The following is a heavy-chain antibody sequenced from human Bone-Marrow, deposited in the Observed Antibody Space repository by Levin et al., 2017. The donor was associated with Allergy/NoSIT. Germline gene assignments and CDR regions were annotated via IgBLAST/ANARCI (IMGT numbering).Heavy chain of an antibody. CDR2: IYTSGST. D-gene: IGHD4-17*01. V-gene: IGHV4-4*07. CDR3: ARTVNSGDYIDY. CDR1: GDSISSYY. Sequence: SETLSLTCTVSGDSISSYYCSWIRQPAGKGLEWIGRIYTSGSTNYNPSLKSRVTMSVDTSKTQFSLELSSVTAADTAVYYCARTVNSGDYIDYWGQGALVTVSS. J-gene: IGHJ4*02.